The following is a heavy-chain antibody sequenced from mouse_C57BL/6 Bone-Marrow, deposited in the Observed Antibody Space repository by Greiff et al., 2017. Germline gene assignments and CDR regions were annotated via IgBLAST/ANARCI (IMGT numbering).Heavy chain of an antibody. D-gene: IGHD2-14*01. CDR2: ISSGGSYT. CDR3: ARMGGTPY. Sequence: EVKLVESGGDLVKPGGSLQLSCAASGFTFSSYGMSWVRQTPDKRLEWVATISSGGSYTYYPDSVKGRFTISRDNAKNTLYLQMSSLKSEDTAMYYCARMGGTPYWGQGTLVTVSA. J-gene: IGHJ3*01. V-gene: IGHV5-6*01. CDR1: GFTFSSYG.